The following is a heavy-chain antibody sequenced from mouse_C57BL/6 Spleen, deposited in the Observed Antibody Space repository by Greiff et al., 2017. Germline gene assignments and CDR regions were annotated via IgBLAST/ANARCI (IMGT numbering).Heavy chain of an antibody. J-gene: IGHJ3*01. V-gene: IGHV2-2*01. CDR3: ASNPIYYDYDGFAY. CDR2: IWSGGST. Sequence: VMLVESGPGLVQPSQSLSITCTVSGFSLTSYGVHWVRQSPGKGLEWLGVIWSGGSTDYNAAFISRLSISKDNSKSQVFFKMNSLQADDTAIYYCASNPIYYDYDGFAYWGQGTLVTVSA. D-gene: IGHD2-4*01. CDR1: GFSLTSYG.